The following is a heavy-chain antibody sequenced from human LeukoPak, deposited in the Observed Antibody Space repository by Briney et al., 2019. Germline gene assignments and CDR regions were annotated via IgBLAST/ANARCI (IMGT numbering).Heavy chain of an antibody. D-gene: IGHD6-19*01. CDR2: IHSSGST. CDR1: GGSISSGSYY. J-gene: IGHJ6*03. CDR3: ARDKLNSDWYGEGNYYYMDV. V-gene: IGHV4-61*02. Sequence: PSQTLSLTCTVSGGSISSGSYYWSWIRQPAGKGLEWIGRIHSSGSTKYNPSLKSRVTISVDTSKNQFSLRLSSVTAADTAVYYCARDKLNSDWYGEGNYYYMDVWGKGTTVTVSS.